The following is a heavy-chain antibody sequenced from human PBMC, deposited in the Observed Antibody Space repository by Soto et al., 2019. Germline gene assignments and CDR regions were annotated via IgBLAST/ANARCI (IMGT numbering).Heavy chain of an antibody. CDR2: IYWDDTK. J-gene: IGHJ4*02. V-gene: IGHV2-5*02. D-gene: IGHD1-26*01. CDR1: GFSLGIDRVG. CDR3: AHAYGGRSLY. Sequence: QITLKESGPTLVKPTQTLTLTCTFSGFSLGIDRVGVGWIRQPPGKALEWLAVIYWDDTKTYRPSLKSRLTVTKDTSKNQVALTMSSMDPVDTATYYCAHAYGGRSLYWGQGTLVTVSS.